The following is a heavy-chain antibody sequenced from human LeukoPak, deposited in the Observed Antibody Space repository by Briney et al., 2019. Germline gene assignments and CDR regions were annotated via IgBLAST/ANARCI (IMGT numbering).Heavy chain of an antibody. J-gene: IGHJ4*02. D-gene: IGHD3-3*01. CDR1: GFTFSRYA. CDR2: ISYDGSNK. V-gene: IGHV3-30-3*01. CDR3: AKVGYDSWAIDY. Sequence: GGSLRLSCAASGFTFSRYAMHWVRQAPGKGLEWVAVISYDGSNKYYVDSVKGRFPISRDNSKNTLYLQMNSLRAEDTAVYYCAKVGYDSWAIDYWGQGTLVTVSS.